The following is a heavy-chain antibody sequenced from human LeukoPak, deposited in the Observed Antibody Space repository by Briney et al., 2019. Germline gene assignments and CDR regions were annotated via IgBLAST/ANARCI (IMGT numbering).Heavy chain of an antibody. J-gene: IGHJ4*02. CDR2: INHSGST. V-gene: IGHV4-34*01. CDR1: GRSFSGYY. D-gene: IGHD3-22*01. Sequence: SETLSLTCAVYGRSFSGYYWSWIRQPPGKGLEWVGEINHSGSTNYNPSLKSRVTISVDTYKNKFSLNLSSVTAADTAVYYCARKARGYYDSSGYYRVYYFDYWGQGTLVTVSS. CDR3: ARKARGYYDSSGYYRVYYFDY.